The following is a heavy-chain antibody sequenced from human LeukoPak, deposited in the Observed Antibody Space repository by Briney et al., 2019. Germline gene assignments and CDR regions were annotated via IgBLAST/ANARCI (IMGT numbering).Heavy chain of an antibody. V-gene: IGHV1-18*01. CDR3: AREDYSNLDY. CDR2: ISAYNGNT. D-gene: IGHD4-11*01. CDR1: GYTFTSYG. Sequence: ASVKVSCKASGYTFTSYGISWVRQAPRQGLEWMGWISAYNGNTNYAQKLQGRVTMTRDTSTSTVYMELSSLRSEDTAVYYCAREDYSNLDYWGQGTLVTVSS. J-gene: IGHJ4*02.